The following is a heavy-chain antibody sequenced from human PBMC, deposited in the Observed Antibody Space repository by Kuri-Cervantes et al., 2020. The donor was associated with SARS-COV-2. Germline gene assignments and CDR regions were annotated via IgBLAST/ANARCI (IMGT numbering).Heavy chain of an antibody. Sequence: SETLSLNCTVSGGSIGSHYWAWIRQPPGKGLEWIGYIYDNGRTKYIPSLKSRVTISVDTSKNQFSLKLNSVTAADTAVYYCARASHCTGGSCYSIPFDSWGQGTLVTVSS. D-gene: IGHD2-15*01. CDR1: GGSIGSHY. V-gene: IGHV4-59*11. J-gene: IGHJ4*02. CDR2: IYDNGRT. CDR3: ARASHCTGGSCYSIPFDS.